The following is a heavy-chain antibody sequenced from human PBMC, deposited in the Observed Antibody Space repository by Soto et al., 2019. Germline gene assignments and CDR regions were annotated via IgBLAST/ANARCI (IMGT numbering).Heavy chain of an antibody. D-gene: IGHD4-17*01. Sequence: EVKLLESGGGLVQPGGSLRLSCAASGFTFSNYAMTWVRQAPGKGLDWVSTIRGSGGSTDYADSVKGRFTISRDNSRNTRYLQMNGLRAEETATYYCAKAYGDLFSFGMDVWGQGTAVTVSS. CDR2: IRGSGGST. J-gene: IGHJ6*02. CDR3: AKAYGDLFSFGMDV. V-gene: IGHV3-23*01. CDR1: GFTFSNYA.